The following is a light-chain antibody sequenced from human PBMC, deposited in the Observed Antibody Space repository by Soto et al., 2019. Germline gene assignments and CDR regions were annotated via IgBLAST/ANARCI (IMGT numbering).Light chain of an antibody. J-gene: IGLJ2*01. Sequence: QSVLTQPASVSGSPGQSITISCTGTSSDVGNYNLVSWYQHHPGKAPKLVIYDVSERPSGVSYRFSGSKSGNTASLTISRRQDEDEADYYCCSYAGSSTIVVFGGGTQLTVL. CDR3: CSYAGSSTIVV. CDR1: SSDVGNYNL. CDR2: DVS. V-gene: IGLV2-23*02.